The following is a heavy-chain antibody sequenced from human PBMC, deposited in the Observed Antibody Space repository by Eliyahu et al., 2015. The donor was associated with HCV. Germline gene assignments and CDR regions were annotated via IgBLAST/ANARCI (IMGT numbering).Heavy chain of an antibody. Sequence: QVQLVQSGAEVKKPGASVKVSCKASGYTFTSYDINWXRQATGQGXEXMGWMNPNSGNTGYAQKFQGRVTMTRNTSLSTANMELSSLRSEDTAIYYCAITDQIQRRSTVTTLRYWGQGTLVTVSS. V-gene: IGHV1-8*01. CDR1: GYTFTSYD. CDR3: AITDQIQRRSTVTTLRY. CDR2: MNPNSGNT. J-gene: IGHJ4*02. D-gene: IGHD4-17*01.